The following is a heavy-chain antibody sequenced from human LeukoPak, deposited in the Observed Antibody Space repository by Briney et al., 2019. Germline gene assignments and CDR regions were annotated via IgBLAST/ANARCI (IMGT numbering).Heavy chain of an antibody. J-gene: IGHJ2*01. CDR1: GFTFSSYS. CDR2: IKQDGTEK. Sequence: GGSLRLSCAASGFTFSSYSMNWVRQAPGKGLEWVASIKQDGTEKYYVESVMGRFTISRDNAKNSLHLQVNSLRAEDTAVYFCARDGYYDSDGLYYVYWYLDLWGRGTRVTVSS. V-gene: IGHV3-7*01. D-gene: IGHD3-22*01. CDR3: ARDGYYDSDGLYYVYWYLDL.